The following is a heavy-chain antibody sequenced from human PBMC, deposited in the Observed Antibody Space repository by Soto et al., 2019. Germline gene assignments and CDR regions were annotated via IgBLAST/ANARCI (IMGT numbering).Heavy chain of an antibody. Sequence: PGESLKISCKGSGYTFTNYWINWVRQLPGKGLEWMGKIDPSDSYTNYSPSFQGHVTISPDKSISTAYLQWSSLKASDTAMYYCARQKMATIGDAFDIWGQGTMVTVSS. CDR1: GYTFTNYW. J-gene: IGHJ3*02. D-gene: IGHD5-12*01. CDR2: IDPSDSYT. CDR3: ARQKMATIGDAFDI. V-gene: IGHV5-10-1*01.